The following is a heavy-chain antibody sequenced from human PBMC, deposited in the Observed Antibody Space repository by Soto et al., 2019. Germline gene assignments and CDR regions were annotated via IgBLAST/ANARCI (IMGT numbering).Heavy chain of an antibody. J-gene: IGHJ6*02. D-gene: IGHD5-12*01. CDR2: ISGSGGST. CDR1: GFTFSSYA. V-gene: IGHV3-23*01. CDR3: AKKGSGYDKIPGGCMDV. Sequence: GGSLRLCCAASGFTFSSYAMSWVRQAPGKGLEWVSAISGSGGSTYYADSVKGRFTISRDNYKNTLYLQMNSLRAEDTAGYYCAKKGSGYDKIPGGCMDVWGQGTTGTVSS.